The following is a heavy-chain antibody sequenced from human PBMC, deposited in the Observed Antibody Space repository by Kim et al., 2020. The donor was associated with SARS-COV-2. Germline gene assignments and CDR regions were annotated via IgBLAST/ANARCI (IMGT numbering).Heavy chain of an antibody. D-gene: IGHD4-17*01. J-gene: IGHJ6*02. V-gene: IGHV1-2*02. Sequence: ASVKVSCKASGYTFTGYYMHWVRQAPGQGLEWMGWINPNSGGTNYAQKFQGRVTMTRDTSISTAYMELSRLRSDDTAVYYCARDLRGTVGFSIHASRGMDVWGQGTTVTVSS. CDR3: ARDLRGTVGFSIHASRGMDV. CDR1: GYTFTGYY. CDR2: INPNSGGT.